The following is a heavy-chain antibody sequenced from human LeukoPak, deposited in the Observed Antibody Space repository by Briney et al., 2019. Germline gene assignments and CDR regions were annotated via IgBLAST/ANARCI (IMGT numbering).Heavy chain of an antibody. D-gene: IGHD3-22*01. CDR3: ARDSDYYDSSGSPGY. Sequence: SETLSLTCTVSGGSISSSSYYWGWIRQPPGKGLEWIGSIYYSGSTYYNPSLKSRVTISVDTSKNQFSLKLSSVTAADTAVYYCARDSDYYDSSGSPGYWGQGTLVTVSS. J-gene: IGHJ4*02. CDR1: GGSISSSSYY. V-gene: IGHV4-39*07. CDR2: IYYSGST.